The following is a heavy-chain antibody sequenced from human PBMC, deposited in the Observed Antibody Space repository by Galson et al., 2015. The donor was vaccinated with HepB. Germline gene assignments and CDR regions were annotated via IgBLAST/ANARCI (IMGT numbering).Heavy chain of an antibody. J-gene: IGHJ4*02. Sequence: LSLTCSVTGVSLTSKTYYWGWIRQPPGKGLEWIASLSYTGSAYYSPSVESRVSTSLDTSRNHFSLELTSVTTADTAVYFCAREPYYGSGPLYHFDYWGQGALVTVSS. CDR1: GVSLTSKTYY. CDR3: AREPYYGSGPLYHFDY. D-gene: IGHD3-10*01. V-gene: IGHV4-39*07. CDR2: LSYTGSA.